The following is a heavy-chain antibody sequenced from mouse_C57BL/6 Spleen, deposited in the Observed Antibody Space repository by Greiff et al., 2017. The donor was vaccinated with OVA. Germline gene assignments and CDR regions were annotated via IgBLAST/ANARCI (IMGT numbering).Heavy chain of an antibody. Sequence: QVQLQQSGAELVRPGTSVKVSCKASGYAFTNYLIEWVKQRPGQGLEWIGVINPGSGGTNYNEKFKGKATLTADKSSSTAYMQLSSLTSEDSAVYFCARCPPTPRYFDVWGTGTTVTVSS. CDR1: GYAFTNYL. CDR2: INPGSGGT. V-gene: IGHV1-54*01. D-gene: IGHD2-10*01. J-gene: IGHJ1*03. CDR3: ARCPPTPRYFDV.